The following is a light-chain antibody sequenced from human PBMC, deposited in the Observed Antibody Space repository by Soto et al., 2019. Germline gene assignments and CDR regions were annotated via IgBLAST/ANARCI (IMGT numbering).Light chain of an antibody. CDR2: GAS. V-gene: IGKV3-20*01. CDR3: QQYGSSPYT. J-gene: IGKJ2*01. CDR1: QSVSSSS. Sequence: EIVLTQSPGTLSLSPGERATLSCRASQSVSSSSLAWYQQKPGQSPRLLIYGASSRATGIPDRFSGSGSGTEFTLTISRLEPEDVAVFYCQQYGSSPYTFGRGTELEIK.